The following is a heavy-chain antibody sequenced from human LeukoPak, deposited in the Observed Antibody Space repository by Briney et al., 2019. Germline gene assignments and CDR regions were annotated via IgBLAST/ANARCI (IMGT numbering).Heavy chain of an antibody. CDR2: ISYDGRND. V-gene: IGHV3-30*03. CDR1: GFTFSSYG. J-gene: IGHJ3*02. D-gene: IGHD6-19*01. Sequence: PGRSLRLSCEASGFTFSSYGMHWVRQAPGEGLEWVAAISYDGRNDYYADSVKGRFTISRDNSKNTLYLQMNSLRAEDTAAYYCASPISGQSFDIWGQGTMVTVSS. CDR3: ASPISGQSFDI.